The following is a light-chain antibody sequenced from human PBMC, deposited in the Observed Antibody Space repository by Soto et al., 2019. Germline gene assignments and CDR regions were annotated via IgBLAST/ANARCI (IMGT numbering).Light chain of an antibody. CDR2: DAS. CDR1: QSVNSW. CDR3: QQYYSYPLT. J-gene: IGKJ4*01. V-gene: IGKV1-5*01. Sequence: DIQMTQSPSTLSAFVGDRVTITCRASQSVNSWLAWYQQRPGKAPKLLIYDASTLESGVPSRFSGSGSGTEFTLTISSXQPDDFATYYCQQYYSYPLTFGGGTKVDTK.